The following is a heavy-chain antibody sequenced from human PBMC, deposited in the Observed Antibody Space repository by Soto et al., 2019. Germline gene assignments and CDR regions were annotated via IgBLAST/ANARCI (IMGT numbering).Heavy chain of an antibody. D-gene: IGHD3-22*01. V-gene: IGHV3-30*18. CDR2: ITYDGNSV. CDR3: ANGWRLSDSNGLDAFHI. Sequence: QVQLVESGGGVVQPGRSLRLSCAASGFSFSYYGMHWVRQAPGKGLEWVATITYDGNSVYYGDTVKGRFTISRDDFKNTVYLQMNSRRNEDTAVYYCANGWRLSDSNGLDAFHILGQGTMVTVSS. CDR1: GFSFSYYG. J-gene: IGHJ3*02.